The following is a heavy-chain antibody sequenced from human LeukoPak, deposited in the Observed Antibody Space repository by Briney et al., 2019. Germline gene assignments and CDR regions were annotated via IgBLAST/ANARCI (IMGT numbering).Heavy chain of an antibody. CDR1: GGSISSSSYY. Sequence: PSETLFLTCTVSGGSISSSSYYWGWIRQPPGKGLEWIGTIYYSGSTYYNPSLKSRVTISVDTSKNQFSLKLSSVTAADTAVYYCARQGSGNYLSPVNYWGQGTLVTVSS. J-gene: IGHJ4*02. V-gene: IGHV4-39*01. D-gene: IGHD1-26*01. CDR3: ARQGSGNYLSPVNY. CDR2: IYYSGST.